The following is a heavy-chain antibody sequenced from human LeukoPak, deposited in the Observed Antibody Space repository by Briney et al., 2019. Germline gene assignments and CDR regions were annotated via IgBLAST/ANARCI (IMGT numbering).Heavy chain of an antibody. CDR3: AREDTAMVRTAFDI. D-gene: IGHD5-18*01. V-gene: IGHV4-59*01. Sequence: KPSETLSLTCTVSGGPINSYYWSWIRQPPGKGLEWIGYIYYSGSTNYNPSLKSRVTISVDTSKNQFSLKLRSVTAADTAVYFCAREDTAMVRTAFDIWGQGTMVTVSS. CDR1: GGPINSYY. CDR2: IYYSGST. J-gene: IGHJ3*02.